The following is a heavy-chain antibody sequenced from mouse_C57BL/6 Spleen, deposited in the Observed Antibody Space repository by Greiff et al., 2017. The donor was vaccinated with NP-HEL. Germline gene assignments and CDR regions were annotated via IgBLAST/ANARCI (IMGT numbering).Heavy chain of an antibody. Sequence: VQRVESGAELVKPGASVKMSCKASGYTFTTYPIEWMKQNHGKSLEWIGNFHPYNDDTKYNEKFKGKATLTVEKSSSTVYLELSRLTSDDSAVYYCARGGDGYYAMDYWGQGTSVTVSS. J-gene: IGHJ4*01. V-gene: IGHV1-47*01. CDR1: GYTFTTYP. D-gene: IGHD2-3*01. CDR3: ARGGDGYYAMDY. CDR2: FHPYNDDT.